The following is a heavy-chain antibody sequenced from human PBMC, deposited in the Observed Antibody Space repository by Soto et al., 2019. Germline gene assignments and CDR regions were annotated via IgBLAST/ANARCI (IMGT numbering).Heavy chain of an antibody. CDR1: GVSISSGVYY. D-gene: IGHD2-2*01. CDR3: ARANVVVPAAMGNYYYYGMDV. CDR2: IYYSGST. V-gene: IGHV4-31*03. J-gene: IGHJ6*02. Sequence: PSETLSLTCTVSGVSISSGVYYWSWIRQHPGKGLEWIGNIYYSGSTDYNPSLKSRVTISVDTSNNQFSLRAEDTAVYYCARANVVVPAAMGNYYYYGMDVWGQGTTVTVS.